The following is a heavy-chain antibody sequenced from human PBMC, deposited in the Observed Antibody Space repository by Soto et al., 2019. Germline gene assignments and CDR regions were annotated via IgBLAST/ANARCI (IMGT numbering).Heavy chain of an antibody. V-gene: IGHV4-39*07. J-gene: IGHJ5*02. Sequence: SETLSLTCTVSGGSISYSDGYYWAWIRQPPGKGLQWVGSIYYSGNTHYHPSLKSRVTISVDTSKSQFSLKLSSVTAADTAVYYCAKDSGYNYGYFRLFDPWGQGTLVTVSS. CDR3: AKDSGYNYGYFRLFDP. CDR2: IYYSGNT. D-gene: IGHD5-18*01. CDR1: GGSISYSDGYY.